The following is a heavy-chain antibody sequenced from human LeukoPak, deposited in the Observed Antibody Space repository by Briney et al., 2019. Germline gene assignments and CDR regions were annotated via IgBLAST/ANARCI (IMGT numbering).Heavy chain of an antibody. CDR1: GFTFDDYA. Sequence: GGSLRLSCAASGFTFDDYAMHWVRQAPGKGLEWVSGISWNSGSIGYADSVKGRFAISRDNAKNTLYLQMNSLRAEDTAVYYCARDQILQNYYDSSGYAFDIWGQGTMVTVSS. D-gene: IGHD3-22*01. V-gene: IGHV3-9*01. CDR2: ISWNSGSI. CDR3: ARDQILQNYYDSSGYAFDI. J-gene: IGHJ3*02.